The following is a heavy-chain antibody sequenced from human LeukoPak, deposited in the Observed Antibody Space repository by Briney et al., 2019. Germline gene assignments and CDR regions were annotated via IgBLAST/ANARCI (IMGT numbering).Heavy chain of an antibody. D-gene: IGHD1-26*01. CDR2: INHSGST. Sequence: PSETLTLTCAVYGGYLTGYYWSWIRQPPGKGLEWIGEINHSGSTNYNPSLMSRVTISKDTSKNQFSLRLTSVTAADTAVYYCARGPDSGSYYAWFDPWGQGTLVTVSS. CDR3: ARGPDSGSYYAWFDP. J-gene: IGHJ5*02. V-gene: IGHV4-34*01. CDR1: GGYLTGYY.